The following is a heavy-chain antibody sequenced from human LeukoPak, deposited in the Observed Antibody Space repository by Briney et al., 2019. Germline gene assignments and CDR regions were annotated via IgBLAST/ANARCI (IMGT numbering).Heavy chain of an antibody. CDR1: GFTVSSNY. CDR2: IYSGGST. CDR3: ARKRSDGYYFDY. V-gene: IGHV3-53*01. J-gene: IGHJ4*02. D-gene: IGHD5-24*01. Sequence: GGSLRLSCAASGFTVSSNYMSWVRQAPGKGLEWVLVIYSGGSTYYADSVKGRFTIYRENSKNTLYLQMNSLRAEDTAVYYCARKRSDGYYFDYWGQGTLVTVSS.